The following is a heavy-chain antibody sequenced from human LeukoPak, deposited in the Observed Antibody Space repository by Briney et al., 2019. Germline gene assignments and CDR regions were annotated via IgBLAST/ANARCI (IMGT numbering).Heavy chain of an antibody. CDR1: GFTFSSYA. CDR3: VKASGYYDSSGYRYDAFDI. D-gene: IGHD3-22*01. J-gene: IGHJ3*02. Sequence: GGSLRLSCSASGFTFSSYAMHWVRQAPGKGLEYVSAISSNGGSTYYADSVKGRFTISRDNPKNTLYLQMSSLRAEDTAVYYCVKASGYYDSSGYRYDAFDIWGQGTMVTVSS. CDR2: ISSNGGST. V-gene: IGHV3-64D*06.